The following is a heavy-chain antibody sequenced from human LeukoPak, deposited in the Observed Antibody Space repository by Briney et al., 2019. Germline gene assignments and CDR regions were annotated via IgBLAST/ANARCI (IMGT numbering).Heavy chain of an antibody. CDR2: INPNSGGT. D-gene: IGHD3-3*01. CDR3: ARDYVLGGFWSGYYTVGFGY. J-gene: IGHJ4*02. Sequence: ASVKVSCKASGYTFTGYYMHWVRQAPGQGLEWMGRINPNSGGTNYAQKFQGRVTITRDTSASTAYMELSSLRSEDTAVYYCARDYVLGGFWSGYYTVGFGYWGQGTLVTVSS. CDR1: GYTFTGYY. V-gene: IGHV1-2*06.